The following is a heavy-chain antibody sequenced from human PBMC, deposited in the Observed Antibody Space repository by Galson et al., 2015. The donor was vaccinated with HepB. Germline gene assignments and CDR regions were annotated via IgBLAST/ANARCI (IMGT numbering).Heavy chain of an antibody. V-gene: IGHV3-7*01. D-gene: IGHD3-16*01. J-gene: IGHJ4*02. CDR1: GFTFSSYW. CDR2: IKQDGSEK. CDR3: ARVGWGALVDY. Sequence: SLRLSCAASGFTFSSYWMSWVRQAPGRGLEWVANIKQDGSEKYYVDSVKGRFTISRDNAKNSLYLQMNSLRAEDTAVYYCARVGWGALVDYWGQGTLVTVSS.